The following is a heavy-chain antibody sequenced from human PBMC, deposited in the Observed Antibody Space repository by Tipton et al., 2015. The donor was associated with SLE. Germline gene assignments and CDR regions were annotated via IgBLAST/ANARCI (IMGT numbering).Heavy chain of an antibody. Sequence: QVQLVQSGSQLKKPGASVKVSCKASGHTVSGYAVNWVRQAPGQGLEWMGWINTNSGNPTYAQGLTGRLVFSLDTSVRTTYLQISSLKAEDTAVYYCASAQGPDAFDIWGQGTMVTVSS. V-gene: IGHV7-4-1*02. CDR3: ASAQGPDAFDI. CDR2: INTNSGNP. CDR1: GHTVSGYA. J-gene: IGHJ3*02.